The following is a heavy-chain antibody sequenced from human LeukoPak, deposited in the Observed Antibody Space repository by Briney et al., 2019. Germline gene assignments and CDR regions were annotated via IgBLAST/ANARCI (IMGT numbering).Heavy chain of an antibody. V-gene: IGHV4-30-2*01. D-gene: IGHD3-10*01. Sequence: SQTLSLTCTVSGGSISSGGYYWSWIRQPPGKGLEWIGEINHSGSTNYNPSLKSRVTISVDTSKNQFSLKLSSVTAADTAVYYCARVRGPVDYWGQGTLVTVSS. J-gene: IGHJ4*02. CDR2: INHSGST. CDR1: GGSISSGGYY. CDR3: ARVRGPVDY.